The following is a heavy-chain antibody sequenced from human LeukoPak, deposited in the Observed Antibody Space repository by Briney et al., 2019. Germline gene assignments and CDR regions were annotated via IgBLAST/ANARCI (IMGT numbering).Heavy chain of an antibody. J-gene: IGHJ4*02. V-gene: IGHV4-39*07. CDR3: ARDLSRGFDY. Sequence: PSETLSLTCTLSGGSISSSFYYWGWIRQPPGKGLECIGTIYYRGSTYYNPSLESRVTISVDTSKNQFSLNLSSVTAADTAVYYCARDLSRGFDYWGQGTLVTVSS. CDR1: GGSISSSFYY. CDR2: IYYRGST. D-gene: IGHD3-10*01.